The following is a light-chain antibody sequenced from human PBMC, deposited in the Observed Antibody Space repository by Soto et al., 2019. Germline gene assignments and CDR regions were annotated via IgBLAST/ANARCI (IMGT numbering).Light chain of an antibody. CDR3: QQYYSTPLT. V-gene: IGKV4-1*01. Sequence: DIVMTQSPDSLAVSLGDRATINCKSSQSVLYSSNNKNYLAWYQQKPGQPPKLLIYWASTREPGVPDRFSGSGSGTDFTLTISSLQAEDVAVYYCQQYYSTPLTFGGGTKVEIK. CDR2: WAS. J-gene: IGKJ4*01. CDR1: QSVLYSSNNKNY.